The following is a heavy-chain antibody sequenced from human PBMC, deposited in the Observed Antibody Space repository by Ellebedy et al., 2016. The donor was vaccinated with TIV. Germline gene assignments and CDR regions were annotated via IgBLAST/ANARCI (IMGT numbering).Heavy chain of an antibody. D-gene: IGHD5-18*01. CDR1: GYTLTELS. Sequence: AASVKVSCKVSGYTLTELSMHWVRQAPGKGLEWMGGFDPEDGETIYAQKFQGRVTMTEDTSTSTAYMELRSLRSDDTAVYYCAGGYSYFDYWGQGTLVTVSS. J-gene: IGHJ4*02. CDR3: AGGYSYFDY. V-gene: IGHV1-24*01. CDR2: FDPEDGET.